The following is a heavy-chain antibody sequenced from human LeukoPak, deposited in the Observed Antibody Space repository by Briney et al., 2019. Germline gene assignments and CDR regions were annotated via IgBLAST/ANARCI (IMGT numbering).Heavy chain of an antibody. CDR1: GFTFSSYA. D-gene: IGHD4-17*01. Sequence: PGRSLRLSCAASGFTFSSYAMHWVRQAPGKGLEWVAVISYDGSNKYYADSVKGRFTISRDNSKNTLYLQMNSLRAEDTAVYYCAKRPVTTARSLDPWGQGTLVTVSS. V-gene: IGHV3-30*07. CDR2: ISYDGSNK. CDR3: AKRPVTTARSLDP. J-gene: IGHJ5*02.